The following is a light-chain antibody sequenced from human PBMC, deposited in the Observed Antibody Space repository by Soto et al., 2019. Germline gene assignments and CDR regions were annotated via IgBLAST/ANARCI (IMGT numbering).Light chain of an antibody. CDR1: SSDVGNYNY. Sequence: QSALTQPASVSGSPGQSITISCTGTSSDVGNYNYVSWYQQHPGKAPKLMLYEVTKRPSGVPDRFSGSKSGNTASLTVSGLQPEDEADYYCSSYAGSDNLRVFGGGTKLTVL. CDR3: SSYAGSDNLRV. V-gene: IGLV2-8*01. J-gene: IGLJ2*01. CDR2: EVT.